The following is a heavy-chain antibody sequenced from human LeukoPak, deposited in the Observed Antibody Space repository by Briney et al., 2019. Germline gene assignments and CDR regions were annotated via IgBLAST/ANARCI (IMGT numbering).Heavy chain of an antibody. CDR3: ARDRSGGTYYYDSSGYSF. D-gene: IGHD3-22*01. CDR2: ISGSGNTI. Sequence: GGSLRLSCAASGFTFSDYYMSWIRQAPGKGLEWVSSISGSGNTIYYADSAMGRFTISRDNAKNSLYLLMNSLTAEDTAVYYCARDRSGGTYYYDSSGYSFWGQRTLVTVSS. CDR1: GFTFSDYY. J-gene: IGHJ4*02. V-gene: IGHV3-11*01.